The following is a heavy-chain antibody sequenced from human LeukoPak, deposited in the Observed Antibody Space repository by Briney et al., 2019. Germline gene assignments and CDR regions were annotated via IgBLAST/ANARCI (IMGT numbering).Heavy chain of an antibody. Sequence: SETLSLTCTVSGGSISSYYWSWIRQPAGKGLEWIGRIYTSGSTNYNPSLKSRVTISVDTSKNQFSLKLSSVTAADTAVYYCARAHIGGYCSGGSCYSNYYYYMDVWGKGTTVTVSS. V-gene: IGHV4-4*07. CDR1: GGSISSYY. D-gene: IGHD2-15*01. CDR3: ARAHIGGYCSGGSCYSNYYYYMDV. J-gene: IGHJ6*03. CDR2: IYTSGST.